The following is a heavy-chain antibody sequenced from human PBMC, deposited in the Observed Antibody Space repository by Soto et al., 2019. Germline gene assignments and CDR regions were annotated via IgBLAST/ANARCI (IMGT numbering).Heavy chain of an antibody. V-gene: IGHV3-30-3*01. CDR2: ISYDGSNK. CDR3: ARAALRSIAAATGGDYFDY. D-gene: IGHD6-13*01. Sequence: GGSLRLSCAASGFTFSSYAMHWVRQAPGKGLEWVAVISYDGSNKYYADSVKGRFTISRDNSKNTLYLQMNSLRAEDTAVYYCARAALRSIAAATGGDYFDYWGQGTLVTVSS. J-gene: IGHJ4*02. CDR1: GFTFSSYA.